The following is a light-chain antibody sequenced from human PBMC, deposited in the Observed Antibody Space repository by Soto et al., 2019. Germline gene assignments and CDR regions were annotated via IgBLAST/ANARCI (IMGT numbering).Light chain of an antibody. CDR2: KAS. V-gene: IGKV1-5*03. CDR3: QQSYSTLLT. J-gene: IGKJ4*01. Sequence: DIQMTQSPSTLSASVGDRVSITCRASQSISTWLAWYQQKPGKAPKLLIYKASTLESGVPSRFSGSGSGTDFILTISSLQPEDFATYYCQQSYSTLLTFGGGTKVEIK. CDR1: QSISTW.